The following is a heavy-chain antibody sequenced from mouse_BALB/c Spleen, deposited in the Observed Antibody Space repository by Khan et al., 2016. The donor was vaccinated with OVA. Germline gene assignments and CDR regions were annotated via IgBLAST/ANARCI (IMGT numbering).Heavy chain of an antibody. Sequence: QVQLQQSGPGLVAPSQSLSITCTVSGFSLTSYGVHWVRQPPGKGLEWLGVIWAGGSTNYNSALMSRLTISKDNSKCPVFLKKNSQQTDETAMYYCDRLEDIWGQGTTLKGSS. CDR3: DRLEDI. D-gene: IGHD1-3*01. V-gene: IGHV2-9*02. CDR2: IWAGGST. CDR1: GFSLTSYG. J-gene: IGHJ2*01.